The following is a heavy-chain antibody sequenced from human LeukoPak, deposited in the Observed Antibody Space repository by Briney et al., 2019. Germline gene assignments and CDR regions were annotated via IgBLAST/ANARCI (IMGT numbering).Heavy chain of an antibody. D-gene: IGHD5-24*01. Sequence: GSSVKVSCKASGGTFSSYAISWVRQAPGQGLEWMGGIIPIFGTANYAQKFQGRVTITADESTSTAYMELSSLRSEDTAVYYCARDSRDGYNFVGLWAFDIWGQGTMVTVSS. CDR2: IIPIFGTA. V-gene: IGHV1-69*01. J-gene: IGHJ3*02. CDR1: GGTFSSYA. CDR3: ARDSRDGYNFVGLWAFDI.